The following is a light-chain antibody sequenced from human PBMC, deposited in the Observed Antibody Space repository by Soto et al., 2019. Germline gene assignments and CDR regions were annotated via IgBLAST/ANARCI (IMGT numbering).Light chain of an antibody. CDR2: DAS. CDR3: QQRASWPLT. V-gene: IGKV3-11*01. Sequence: EIVLTQSPATLSLSPGERATLSCRASQSISGYLAWYQHRPGRAPRLLIYDASNRATGIPDRFSGRGSGTDFTLTISRLEPEDFAVYYCQQRASWPLTFGGGTALE. CDR1: QSISGY. J-gene: IGKJ4*01.